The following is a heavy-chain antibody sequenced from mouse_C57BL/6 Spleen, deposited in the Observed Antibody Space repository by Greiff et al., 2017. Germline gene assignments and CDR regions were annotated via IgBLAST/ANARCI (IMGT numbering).Heavy chain of an antibody. J-gene: IGHJ3*01. V-gene: IGHV1-82*01. CDR3: ARDWDVKGFAY. Sequence: VQLQQSGPELVKPGASVKISCKASGYAFSSSWMNWVKQRPGKGLEWIGRIYPGDGDTNYNGKFKGKATLTADKSSSTAYMQLSSLTSEDSAVYFCARDWDVKGFAYWGQGTLVTVSA. D-gene: IGHD4-1*01. CDR2: IYPGDGDT. CDR1: GYAFSSSW.